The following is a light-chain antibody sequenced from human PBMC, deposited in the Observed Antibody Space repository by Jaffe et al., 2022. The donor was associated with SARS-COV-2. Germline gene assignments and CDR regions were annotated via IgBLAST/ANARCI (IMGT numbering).Light chain of an antibody. CDR1: SSNIGAGYD. V-gene: IGLV1-40*01. Sequence: QSVLTQPPSVSGAPGQRVTISCTGSSSNIGAGYDVHWYQQLPGTAPKLLIYDNNSRPSGVPDRFSGSKSGTSASLAITGLQAEDEADYYCQSYDSSLSGPYVFGTGTKVTVL. CDR2: DNN. J-gene: IGLJ1*01. CDR3: QSYDSSLSGPYV.